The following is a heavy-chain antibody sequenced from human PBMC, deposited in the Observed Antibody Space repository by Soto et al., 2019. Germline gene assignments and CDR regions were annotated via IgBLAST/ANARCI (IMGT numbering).Heavy chain of an antibody. D-gene: IGHD3-10*01. CDR2: LKSDNGGT. CDR1: GYTFTGHY. J-gene: IGHJ6*02. CDR3: ARDLCPLGSGTACPLYGLDI. Sequence: QVQLVQSGAEVKPPGASVKVSCKASGYTFTGHYMHWVRQVSGKRLEHLGWLKSDNGGTYYAPKFQGRVTFTRDTSTSTAYMDLNGLQSDDTAVYFCARDLCPLGSGTACPLYGLDIWGQGTTVVVS. V-gene: IGHV1-2*02.